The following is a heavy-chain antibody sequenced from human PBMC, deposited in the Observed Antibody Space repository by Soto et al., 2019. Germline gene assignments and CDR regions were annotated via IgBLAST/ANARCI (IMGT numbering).Heavy chain of an antibody. Sequence: SETLSLTCTVSGGSISSSSYYWGWIRQPPGKGLEWIGSIYYSGSTYYNPSLKSRVTISVDTSKNQFSLKLSSVTAADTAVHYCAGVAAAGRRPNWFDPWGQGTLVTVSS. D-gene: IGHD6-13*01. J-gene: IGHJ5*02. CDR2: IYYSGST. CDR3: AGVAAAGRRPNWFDP. CDR1: GGSISSSSYY. V-gene: IGHV4-39*01.